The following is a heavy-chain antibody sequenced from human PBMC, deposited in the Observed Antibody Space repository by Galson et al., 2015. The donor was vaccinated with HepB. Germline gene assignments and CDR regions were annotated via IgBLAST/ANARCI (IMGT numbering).Heavy chain of an antibody. CDR2: ISYDGSNK. Sequence: YAMHWVRQAPGKGLEWVAVISYDGSNKYYADSVKGRFTISRDNSKNTLYLQMNSLRAEDTAVYYCARGQWLEQYDYWGQGTLVTVSS. CDR1: YA. J-gene: IGHJ4*02. V-gene: IGHV3-30*04. CDR3: ARGQWLEQYDY. D-gene: IGHD6-19*01.